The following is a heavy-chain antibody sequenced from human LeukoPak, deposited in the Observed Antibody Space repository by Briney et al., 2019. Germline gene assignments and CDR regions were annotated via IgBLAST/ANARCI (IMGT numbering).Heavy chain of an antibody. CDR1: GGSISFYY. D-gene: IGHD1-1*01. Sequence: SETLSLTCTVSGGSISFYYWSWIRQPPGKGLEWIGYIHASGITDYNSSLKSRVTISVDTSKNQFSLKLTSVTAADTAVYYCTRGRAGVQPFDYWGQGTLVTVSS. CDR2: IHASGIT. CDR3: TRGRAGVQPFDY. V-gene: IGHV4-4*09. J-gene: IGHJ4*02.